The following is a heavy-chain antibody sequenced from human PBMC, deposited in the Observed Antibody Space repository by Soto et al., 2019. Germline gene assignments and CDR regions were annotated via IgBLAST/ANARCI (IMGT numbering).Heavy chain of an antibody. J-gene: IGHJ5*02. CDR2: IIPIFGTA. V-gene: IGHV1-69*06. CDR3: ARLSPLEGYSSSIYWFYP. CDR1: GGTFSSYA. Sequence: QVQLVQSGAEVKKPGSSVKVSCKASGGTFSSYAISWVRQAPGQGLEWMGGIIPIFGTANYAQKFQGRVTITADKSTSTAYMELSSLRSEDTAVYYCARLSPLEGYSSSIYWFYPWGQGTLVTVSS. D-gene: IGHD6-6*01.